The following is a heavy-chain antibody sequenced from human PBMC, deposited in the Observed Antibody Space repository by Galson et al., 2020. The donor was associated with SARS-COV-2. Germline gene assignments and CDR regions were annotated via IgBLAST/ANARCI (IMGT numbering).Heavy chain of an antibody. CDR1: GFTFSSYA. Sequence: TGGSLRLSCAASGFTFSSYAMHWVRQAPGKGLEWVAVISYDGSNKYYADSVKGRFTISRDNSKNTLYLQMNSLRAEDTAVYYCARERSADCSSTSCYTGGAFDIWGQGTMVTVSS. CDR3: ARERSADCSSTSCYTGGAFDI. CDR2: ISYDGSNK. V-gene: IGHV3-30*04. J-gene: IGHJ3*02. D-gene: IGHD2-2*02.